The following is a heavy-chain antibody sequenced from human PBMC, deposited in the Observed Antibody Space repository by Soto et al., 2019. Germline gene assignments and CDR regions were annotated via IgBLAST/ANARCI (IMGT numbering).Heavy chain of an antibody. CDR2: IDWDDDK. CDR3: ARTFNGYPDY. V-gene: IGHV2-70*12. Sequence: SGPTLVNPTQTLTLTCSFSGFSLTSSGMRVSWIRQPPGKALEWLALIDWDDDKYYSTSLKTRLTISKDTSENQVVLTMSNMDPVDTATYYCARTFNGYPDYWGQGTLVTVSS. J-gene: IGHJ4*02. CDR1: GFSLTSSGMR. D-gene: IGHD5-18*01.